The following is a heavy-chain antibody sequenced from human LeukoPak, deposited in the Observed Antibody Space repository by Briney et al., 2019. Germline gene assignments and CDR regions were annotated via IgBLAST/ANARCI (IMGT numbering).Heavy chain of an antibody. V-gene: IGHV3-23*01. Sequence: GGSLRLSCSVSGFTFSNYAMHWVRQAPGKGLEWVSLISGGSGNIYYVDSVKGRFTISRDNSKDTLYVQMTSLRSEDTAIYYCXXXXDXYGSXTSKKTDWGQGTLVTVSS. CDR1: GFTFSNYA. D-gene: IGHD3-10*01. CDR2: ISGGSGNI. J-gene: IGHJ4*02. CDR3: XXXXDXYGSXTSKKTD.